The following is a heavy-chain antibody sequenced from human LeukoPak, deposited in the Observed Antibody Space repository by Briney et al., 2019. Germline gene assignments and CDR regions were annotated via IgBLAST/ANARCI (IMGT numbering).Heavy chain of an antibody. CDR3: ARVRLCRITMVRGVSTHFDY. V-gene: IGHV1-69*01. J-gene: IGHJ4*02. Sequence: GSSVKVSCKASGGTFSSYAISWVRQAPGQGLEWMGGIIPIFGTANYAQKFQGRVTITADESTSTAYMELSSLRSEDTAVYYCARVRLCRITMVRGVSTHFDYWGQGTLVTVSS. CDR2: IIPIFGTA. D-gene: IGHD3-10*01. CDR1: GGTFSSYA.